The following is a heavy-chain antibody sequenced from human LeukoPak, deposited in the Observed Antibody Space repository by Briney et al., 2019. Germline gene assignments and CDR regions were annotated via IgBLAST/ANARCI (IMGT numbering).Heavy chain of an antibody. CDR3: ARADGSSAWWNAFDM. J-gene: IGHJ3*02. D-gene: IGHD6-13*01. V-gene: IGHV3-7*05. CDR1: EFTFSSYW. Sequence: PGGSLRLSCAASEFTFSSYWMTWVRQAPGKGLEWVANIKQDGNEKYYVDSVKGRFTISRDNAKNSLYLQMNSLRAEDTAVYYCARADGSSAWWNAFDMWGQGTTVTVSS. CDR2: IKQDGNEK.